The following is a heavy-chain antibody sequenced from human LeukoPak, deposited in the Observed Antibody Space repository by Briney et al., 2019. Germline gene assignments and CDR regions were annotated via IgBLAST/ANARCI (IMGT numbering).Heavy chain of an antibody. CDR3: TTNYSLFSGYPYYYYYMDV. D-gene: IGHD2-15*01. Sequence: GGSLRLPCAASGFTFNNAWVSWVRQAPGKGLEWVGRIKSKTDGGTTDYAAPVKGRFTISRDDSKNTLYLQMNSLKTEDTAVYYCTTNYSLFSGYPYYYYYMDVWGKGTTVTVSS. CDR1: GFTFNNAW. CDR2: IKSKTDGGTT. J-gene: IGHJ6*03. V-gene: IGHV3-15*01.